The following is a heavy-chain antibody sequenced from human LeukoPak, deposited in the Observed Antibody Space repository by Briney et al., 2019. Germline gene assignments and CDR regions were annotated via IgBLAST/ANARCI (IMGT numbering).Heavy chain of an antibody. V-gene: IGHV4-39*01. J-gene: IGHJ4*02. CDR3: ARLTSTCTGGSCYHYYFDY. CDR2: IYHSGDT. Sequence: SETLSLTCTVSGGSITTSTHNWVWIRQPAGKGLEWIGSIYHSGDTYYNPSLKSRVTLSVATSKNQFSLKLPSVTAADTAVYYCARLTSTCTGGSCYHYYFDYWGQGTLVTVSS. CDR1: GGSITTSTHN. D-gene: IGHD2-15*01.